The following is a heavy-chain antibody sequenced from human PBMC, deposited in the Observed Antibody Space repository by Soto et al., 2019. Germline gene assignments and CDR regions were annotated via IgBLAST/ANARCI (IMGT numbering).Heavy chain of an antibody. D-gene: IGHD6-19*01. Sequence: PGGSLRHSCAASGFTFSSYAMSWVRQAPGKGLERVSAISGSGGSTYYADSVKGRFTISRDNSKNTLYLQMNSLRAEDTAVYYCAKGGGYSSGWHYYYYYMDVWGKGTTVTVSS. CDR1: GFTFSSYA. V-gene: IGHV3-23*01. J-gene: IGHJ6*03. CDR2: ISGSGGST. CDR3: AKGGGYSSGWHYYYYYMDV.